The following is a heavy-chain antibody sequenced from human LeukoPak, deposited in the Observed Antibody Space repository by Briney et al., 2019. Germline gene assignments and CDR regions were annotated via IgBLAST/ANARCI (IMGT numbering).Heavy chain of an antibody. Sequence: PGGSLRLSCAASGFTFSSYWMSWVRRAPGKGLEWVANIKQDGSEKYYVDSVKGRFTISRDNAKNSLYLQMNSLRAEDTAVYYCARERYCSSTSYCYYYFMDVWGKGTTVTVSS. J-gene: IGHJ6*03. CDR1: GFTFSSYW. V-gene: IGHV3-7*01. CDR2: IKQDGSEK. D-gene: IGHD2-2*01. CDR3: ARERYCSSTSYCYYYFMDV.